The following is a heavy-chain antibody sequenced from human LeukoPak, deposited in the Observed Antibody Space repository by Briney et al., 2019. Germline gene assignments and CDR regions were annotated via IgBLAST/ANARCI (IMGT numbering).Heavy chain of an antibody. V-gene: IGHV1-69*04. CDR2: IIPILGIA. J-gene: IGHJ4*02. CDR1: GGTFSSYA. Sequence: SVTVSFKASGGTFSSYAIRWVRQAPGQGLEWMGRIIPILGIANYAQKFQGRVTITADKSTSTAYMELSSLRSEDTAVYYCARDSPRVNYYDSSGPFFDYWGQGTLVTVSS. D-gene: IGHD3-22*01. CDR3: ARDSPRVNYYDSSGPFFDY.